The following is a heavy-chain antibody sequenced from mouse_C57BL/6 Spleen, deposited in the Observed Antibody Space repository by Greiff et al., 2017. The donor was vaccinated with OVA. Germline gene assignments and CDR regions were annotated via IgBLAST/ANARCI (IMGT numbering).Heavy chain of an antibody. V-gene: IGHV5-12*01. Sequence: EVQGVESGGGLVQPGGSLKLSCAASGFTFSDYYMYWVRQTPEKRLEWVAYISNGGGSTYYPDTVKGRFTISRDNAKNTLYLQMSRLKSEDTAMYYCARHDYDRYYAMDYWGQGTSVTVSS. D-gene: IGHD2-4*01. CDR2: ISNGGGST. CDR1: GFTFSDYY. CDR3: ARHDYDRYYAMDY. J-gene: IGHJ4*01.